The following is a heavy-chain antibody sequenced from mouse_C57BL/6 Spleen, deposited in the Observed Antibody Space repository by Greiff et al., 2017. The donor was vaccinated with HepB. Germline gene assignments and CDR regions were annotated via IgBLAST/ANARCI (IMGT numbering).Heavy chain of an antibody. V-gene: IGHV1-82*01. CDR2: IYPGDGDT. Sequence: VKLQESGPELVKPGASVKISCTASGYAFSSSWMNWVKQRPGKGLEWIGRIYPGDGDTNYNGKFKGKATLTADKSSSTAYMQLSSLTSEDSAVYFCARTGGSWFAYWGQGTLVTVSA. J-gene: IGHJ3*01. D-gene: IGHD1-1*01. CDR1: GYAFSSSW. CDR3: ARTGGSWFAY.